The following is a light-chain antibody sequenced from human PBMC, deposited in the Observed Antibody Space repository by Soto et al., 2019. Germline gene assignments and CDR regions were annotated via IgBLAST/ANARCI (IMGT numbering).Light chain of an antibody. Sequence: QSVLTQPPSVSGAPGERVTISCTGSSSDIGAGYRVRWYQQVPGTAPQLLIYDNTNRTSGVSVRFSGSKSGTSASLAISGLQAEDEADYYCQSFDKYLSAVVFGGGTKVTVL. J-gene: IGLJ2*01. CDR3: QSFDKYLSAVV. CDR1: SSDIGAGYR. CDR2: DNT. V-gene: IGLV1-40*01.